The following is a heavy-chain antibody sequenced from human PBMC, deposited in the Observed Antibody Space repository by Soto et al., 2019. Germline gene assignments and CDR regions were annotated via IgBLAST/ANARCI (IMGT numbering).Heavy chain of an antibody. J-gene: IGHJ3*02. CDR1: GFTFHDHA. D-gene: IGHD2-8*02. Sequence: EEQLVESGGALVQPGGSLRLSCVASGFTFHDHAMHWVRQVPGKGLEWVSFITWNGGSLAYAGSIKGRFTISRDNAKNSLYLKMNSLRAEDTAFYYCTRGYCTVGSCAFDIWGQGTVFTVSS. V-gene: IGHV3-9*01. CDR3: TRGYCTVGSCAFDI. CDR2: ITWNGGSL.